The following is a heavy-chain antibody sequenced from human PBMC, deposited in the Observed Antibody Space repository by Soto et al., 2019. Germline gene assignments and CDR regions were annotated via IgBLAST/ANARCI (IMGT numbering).Heavy chain of an antibody. J-gene: IGHJ6*02. D-gene: IGHD3-9*01. CDR2: IIPIFGTA. CDR1: GGTFSSYA. V-gene: IGHV1-69*06. CDR3: ARDLSYDILTGYYRPYYYYGMDV. Sequence: QVQLVQSGAEVKKPGSSVKVSCKASGGTFSSYAISWVRQAPGQGLEWMGGIIPIFGTANYAQKFQGRVTITADKSTSTAYMELSSLRFEDTAVYYCARDLSYDILTGYYRPYYYYGMDVWGQGTTVTVCS.